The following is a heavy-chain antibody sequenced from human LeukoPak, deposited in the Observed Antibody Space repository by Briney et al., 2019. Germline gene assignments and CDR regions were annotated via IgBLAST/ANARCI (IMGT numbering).Heavy chain of an antibody. V-gene: IGHV3-23*01. J-gene: IGHJ4*02. D-gene: IGHD1-26*01. Sequence: GGSLGLSCAASGFTFSSYAMSWVRPAPGKGLEWVSAISGSGGSTYYADSVKGRFTISRDNSKNTLYLQMNSLRAEDTAVYYCAKSGTSGSYYSSWSDRNPFDYWGQGTLVTVSS. CDR3: AKSGTSGSYYSSWSDRNPFDY. CDR2: ISGSGGST. CDR1: GFTFSSYA.